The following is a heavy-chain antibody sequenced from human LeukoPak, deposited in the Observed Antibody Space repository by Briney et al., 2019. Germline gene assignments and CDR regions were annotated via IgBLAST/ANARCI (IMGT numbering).Heavy chain of an antibody. CDR2: IYHSGST. J-gene: IGHJ4*02. Sequence: SETLSLTCTVSGYSISSGYYWGWIRQPPGKGLEWIGSIYHSGSTYYNPSLKSRVTISVDTSKNQFSLKLSSVTAADTAVYYCARDTAMDTQNFDYWGQGTLVTVSS. CDR1: GYSISSGYY. V-gene: IGHV4-38-2*02. CDR3: ARDTAMDTQNFDY. D-gene: IGHD5-18*01.